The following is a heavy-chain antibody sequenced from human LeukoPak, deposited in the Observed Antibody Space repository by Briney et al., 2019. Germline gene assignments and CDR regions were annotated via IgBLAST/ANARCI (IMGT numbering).Heavy chain of an antibody. CDR3: ARDNIREGYYFDY. J-gene: IGHJ4*02. CDR1: GGSISSSSYY. V-gene: IGHV4-39*07. Sequence: SETLSLTCTVSGGSISSSSYYWGWIRQPPGKGLEWIGSIYYSGSTYYNPSLKSRVTISVDTSKNQFSLKLSSVTAADTAVYYCARDNIREGYYFDYWGQGTLVTVSS. CDR2: IYYSGST.